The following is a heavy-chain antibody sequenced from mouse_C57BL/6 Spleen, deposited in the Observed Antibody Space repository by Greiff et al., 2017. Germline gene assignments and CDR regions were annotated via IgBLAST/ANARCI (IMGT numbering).Heavy chain of an antibody. CDR3: ARHCPQDG. Sequence: EVQGVESGGGLVQPGGSLKLSCAASGFTFSDYYMYWVRQTPEKRLEWVAYISNGGGSTYYPDTVKGRFTISRDNAKNTLYLQMSRLKSEDTAMYYCARHCPQDGWGTGTTVTVSS. V-gene: IGHV5-12*01. CDR1: GFTFSDYY. J-gene: IGHJ1*03. CDR2: ISNGGGST.